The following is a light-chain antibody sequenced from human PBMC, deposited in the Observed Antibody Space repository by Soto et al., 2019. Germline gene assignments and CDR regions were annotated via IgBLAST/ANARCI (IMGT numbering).Light chain of an antibody. J-gene: IGLJ1*01. CDR1: SSDVGGYNY. V-gene: IGLV2-14*01. CDR3: SSYTGRSSYV. Sequence: QSVLTQPASVSGSPGQSITISCTGTSSDVGGYNYVSWYQQHPGKAPKLMIYEVSNRPSGVSNRFSGSKSGNTASLTISGLQAEDEADDYCSSYTGRSSYVLGTGTKVPV. CDR2: EVS.